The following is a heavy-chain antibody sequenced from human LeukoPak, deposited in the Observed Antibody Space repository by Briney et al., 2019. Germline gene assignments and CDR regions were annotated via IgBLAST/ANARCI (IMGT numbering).Heavy chain of an antibody. Sequence: GGSLRLSCAASGFIFSSYAMNWVRQVPGKGLEWVSGISGSGGSTYYADSVKGRFTISRDNPKNLLFLQINSLRVEDTAVYYCARETPRRGETRDGYRWGQGTVVTVSS. CDR3: ARETPRRGETRDGYR. V-gene: IGHV3-23*01. D-gene: IGHD5-24*01. CDR2: ISGSGGST. J-gene: IGHJ4*02. CDR1: GFIFSSYA.